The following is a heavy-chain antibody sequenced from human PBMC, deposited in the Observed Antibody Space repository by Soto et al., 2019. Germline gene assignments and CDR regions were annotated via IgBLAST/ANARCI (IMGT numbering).Heavy chain of an antibody. V-gene: IGHV3-30*18. Sequence: QVQLVESGGGVVQPGRSLRLSCAASGFTFSSYGMHWVRQAPGKGLEWVAVISYDGSNKYYADSVKGRFTISRDKSKNTLYLQMNSLRAEDTAVYYCAKDLDLYYFDYWGQGTLVTVSS. D-gene: IGHD3-3*01. CDR2: ISYDGSNK. CDR1: GFTFSSYG. CDR3: AKDLDLYYFDY. J-gene: IGHJ4*02.